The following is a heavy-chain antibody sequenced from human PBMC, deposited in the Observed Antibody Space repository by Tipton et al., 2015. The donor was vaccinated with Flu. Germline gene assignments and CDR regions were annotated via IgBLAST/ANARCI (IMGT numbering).Heavy chain of an antibody. J-gene: IGHJ5*02. CDR1: GGSIGSYY. D-gene: IGHD3-10*01. CDR3: ARERTYYYGSGSYTNWFDP. V-gene: IGHV4-59*01. CDR2: IYYSGST. Sequence: TLSLTCTVSGGSIGSYYWSWIRQPPGKGLEWIGYIYYSGSTNYNPSLKSRVTISVDTSKNQFSLKLSSVTAADTAVYYCARERTYYYGSGSYTNWFDPWGQGTLVTVSA.